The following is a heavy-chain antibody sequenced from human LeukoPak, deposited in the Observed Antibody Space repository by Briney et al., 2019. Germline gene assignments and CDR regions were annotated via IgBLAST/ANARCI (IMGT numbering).Heavy chain of an antibody. J-gene: IGHJ4*02. V-gene: IGHV4-59*01. CDR1: GGSISTYY. Sequence: SETLSLTCTVSGGSISTYYWSWIRQPPGKGLESIGYIYYSGNTNYNPSLKSRVTISVDTSKNQFSLKLGSVTAADTAVYYCAREVSGASEIDYWGQGTLVTVSS. CDR3: AREVSGASEIDY. D-gene: IGHD1-26*01. CDR2: IYYSGNT.